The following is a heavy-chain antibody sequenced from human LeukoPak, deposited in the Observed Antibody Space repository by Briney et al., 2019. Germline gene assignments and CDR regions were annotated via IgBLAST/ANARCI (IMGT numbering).Heavy chain of an antibody. D-gene: IGHD3-10*01. CDR3: AVGYYYGSGSYSPKIDY. V-gene: IGHV1-69*01. CDR2: IIPIFGTA. CDR1: GGTFSSYA. J-gene: IGHJ4*02. Sequence: SVKVSCKASGGTFSSYAISWVRQAPGQGLEWMEGIIPIFGTANYAQKFQGRVTITADESTSTAYMELSSLRSEDTAVYYCAVGYYYGSGSYSPKIDYWGQGTLVTVSS.